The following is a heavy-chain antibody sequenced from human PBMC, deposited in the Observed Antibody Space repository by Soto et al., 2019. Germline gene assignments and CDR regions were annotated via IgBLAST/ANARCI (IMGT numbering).Heavy chain of an antibody. CDR3: VRGKYYDTSDYYSHF. D-gene: IGHD3-22*01. CDR1: RFTLTTYA. J-gene: IGHJ4*02. Sequence: LSLSCAASRFTLTTYAMHWVRQAPGKGLEWVAVLSYDGNNDYYADSVRGRFTISRDNSKNALYLQMSSLRPEDTAVYYCVRGKYYDTSDYYSHFWGQGTLVTVSS. V-gene: IGHV3-30-3*01. CDR2: LSYDGNND.